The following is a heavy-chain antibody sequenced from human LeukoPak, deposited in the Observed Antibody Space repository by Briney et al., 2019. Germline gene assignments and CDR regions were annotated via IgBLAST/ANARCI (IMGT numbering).Heavy chain of an antibody. CDR2: MSSSDDGR. CDR3: ARSLRVRGVPDYMDV. V-gene: IGHV3-23*01. CDR1: GFTFSSYG. J-gene: IGHJ6*03. Sequence: KAGGSLRLSCAASGFTFSSYGMSWVRQAPGKGLEWVSAMSSSDDGRYYAASVRGRFTISRDTSRSTLYLQMNSLRADDTAVYYCARSLRVRGVPDYMDVWGKGTTVTISS. D-gene: IGHD3-10*01.